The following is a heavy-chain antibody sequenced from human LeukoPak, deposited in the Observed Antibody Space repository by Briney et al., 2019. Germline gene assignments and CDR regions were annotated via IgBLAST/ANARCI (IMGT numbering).Heavy chain of an antibody. CDR2: IYYSGST. CDR1: GGSISSYY. J-gene: IGHJ6*02. Sequence: SETLSLTCSVSGGSISSYYWSWIRQPPGKGLEWIGYIYYSGSTNYNPSLKSRVTISVDTSKNQFSLKLSSVTAADTAVYYCVRFYYDSSGFYGMDVWGQGTTVTVSS. CDR3: VRFYYDSSGFYGMDV. D-gene: IGHD3-22*01. V-gene: IGHV4-59*01.